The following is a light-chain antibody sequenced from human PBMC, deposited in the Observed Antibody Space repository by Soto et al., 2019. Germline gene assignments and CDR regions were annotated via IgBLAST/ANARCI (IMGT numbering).Light chain of an antibody. J-gene: IGKJ1*01. CDR1: QRISTY. Sequence: DIQMTQSPSSLSASVGDRVTITCRASQRISTYLNWYQQRPGKAPQLLVYAASHLQSGVPSRFSGSGSGTDFTLTITGLQREDFATYSCQEGYSTSRTFGQGTTVEIK. CDR3: QEGYSTSRT. CDR2: AAS. V-gene: IGKV1-39*01.